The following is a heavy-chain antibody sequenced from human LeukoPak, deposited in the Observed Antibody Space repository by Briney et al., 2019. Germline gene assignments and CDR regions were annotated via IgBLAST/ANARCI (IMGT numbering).Heavy chain of an antibody. CDR2: INHSGST. CDR1: GGSFSGYY. J-gene: IGHJ4*02. CDR3: ARVYYDSSGYYYIHFDY. Sequence: SETLSLTCAVYGGSFSGYYWSWIRQPPGKGLEWIGEINHSGSTNYNPSLMRRVTISVDTSKNQFSLKLSSVTAADTAVYYCARVYYDSSGYYYIHFDYWGQGTLVTVSS. V-gene: IGHV4-34*01. D-gene: IGHD3-22*01.